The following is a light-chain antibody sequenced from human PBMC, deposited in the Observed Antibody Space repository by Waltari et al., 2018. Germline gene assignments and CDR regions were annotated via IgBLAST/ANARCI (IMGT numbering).Light chain of an antibody. J-gene: IGKJ1*01. CDR2: AAS. CDR3: QQSYSSPQRT. CDR1: QSIRTY. V-gene: IGKV1-39*01. Sequence: DIQMTQSPSSLSASVGDRVTITCRASQSIRTYLNWYQQKPGKAPKLLIYAASSLQSGVPSRFSGSGSGTDFTLTISSLQPEDFATYFCQQSYSSPQRTFGPGTKVEIK.